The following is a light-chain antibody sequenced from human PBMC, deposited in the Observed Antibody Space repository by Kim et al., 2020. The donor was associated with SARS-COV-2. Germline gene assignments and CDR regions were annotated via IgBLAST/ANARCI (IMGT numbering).Light chain of an antibody. CDR3: QQYNNWPPWYT. CDR1: QSVSSN. V-gene: IGKV3-15*01. Sequence: SPGERATLSCRASQSVSSNLAWYQQKPGQAPRLLIYGASTRATGIPARFSVSGSGTEFTLTISSLQSEDFAVYYCQQYNNWPPWYTFGQGTKLEI. J-gene: IGKJ2*01. CDR2: GAS.